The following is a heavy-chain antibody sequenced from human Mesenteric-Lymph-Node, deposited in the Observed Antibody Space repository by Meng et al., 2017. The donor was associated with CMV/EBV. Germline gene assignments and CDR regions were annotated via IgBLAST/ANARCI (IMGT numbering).Heavy chain of an antibody. Sequence: GESLKISCAASGFTFSDYAMHWVRQGPGKGLQWVAVISYGGNNQYDADSVKGRFTISRDNSKNTLYLQMNSLRPEDTGVYYCARGGDHYGDYLPYHYSGMDVWGQGTTVTVSS. V-gene: IGHV3-30-3*01. J-gene: IGHJ6*02. D-gene: IGHD4-17*01. CDR2: ISYGGNNQ. CDR3: ARGGDHYGDYLPYHYSGMDV. CDR1: GFTFSDYA.